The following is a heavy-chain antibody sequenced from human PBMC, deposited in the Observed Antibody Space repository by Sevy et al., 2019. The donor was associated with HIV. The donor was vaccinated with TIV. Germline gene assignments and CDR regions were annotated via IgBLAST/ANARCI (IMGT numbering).Heavy chain of an antibody. CDR1: GYRFTGYY. V-gene: IGHV1-2*02. CDR2: INPHSGGT. CDR3: ARDAAIAAQGELDP. J-gene: IGHJ5*02. D-gene: IGHD6-13*01. Sequence: ASVKVSCKASGYRFTGYYMHWVRQAPGQGLEWMGWINPHSGGTNSAQKFQGRVPMTRDTSISTAYMELSRLRFDDTAVYYCARDAAIAAQGELDPWGQGTLVTVSS.